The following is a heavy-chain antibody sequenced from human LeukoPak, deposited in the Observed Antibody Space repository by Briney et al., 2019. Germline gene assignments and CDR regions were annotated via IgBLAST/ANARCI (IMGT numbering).Heavy chain of an antibody. CDR1: GFAFGSYV. CDR3: AKDLGDARSWYLDY. D-gene: IGHD3-16*01. CDR2: IAHDGSIK. V-gene: IGHV3-30*18. J-gene: IGHJ4*02. Sequence: PGESLRLSCAASGFAFGSYVMHWVRQTPGKGLEWVAVIAHDGSIKYYGESVKGRFTISRDSSKNTLYLQMNSLRNEDTAVYYCAKDLGDARSWYLDYWGQGTLVTVSS.